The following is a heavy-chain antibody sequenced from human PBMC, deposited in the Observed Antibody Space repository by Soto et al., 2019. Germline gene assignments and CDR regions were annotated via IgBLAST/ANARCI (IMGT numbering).Heavy chain of an antibody. D-gene: IGHD3-9*01. CDR2: INPSGGST. CDR3: ARGPPGEYYDILTGHHMYHATNWFDP. V-gene: IGHV1-46*03. Sequence: ASVRVSCKASGYTFTSYYMHWVRQAPGQGLEWMGIINPSGGSTSYAQKFQGRVTMTRDTSTSTVYMELSSLRSEDTAVYYCARGPPGEYYDILTGHHMYHATNWFDPWGQGTLVTVSS. J-gene: IGHJ5*02. CDR1: GYTFTSYY.